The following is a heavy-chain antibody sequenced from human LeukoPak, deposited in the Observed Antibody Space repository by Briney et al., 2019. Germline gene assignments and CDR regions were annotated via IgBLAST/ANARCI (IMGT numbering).Heavy chain of an antibody. Sequence: ASVKVSCKASGYTFTGYYMHWVRQAPGQGLEWMGWINPNSGGTNYAQKFQGWVTMTRDTSISTAYMELSSLRSEDTAVYYCAAVPYYYDSSGYSLNPIDYWGQGTLVTVSS. CDR3: AAVPYYYDSSGYSLNPIDY. D-gene: IGHD3-22*01. CDR1: GYTFTGYY. CDR2: INPNSGGT. J-gene: IGHJ4*02. V-gene: IGHV1-2*04.